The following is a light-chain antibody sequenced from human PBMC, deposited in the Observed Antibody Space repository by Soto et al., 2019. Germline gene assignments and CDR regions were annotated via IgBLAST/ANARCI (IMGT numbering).Light chain of an antibody. CDR1: TSNIGNNP. J-gene: IGLJ2*01. CDR3: AAWDDSLNGVL. V-gene: IGLV1-44*01. CDR2: SNN. Sequence: QSVLTQPPSASGTPGQRVTVSCSGSTSNIGNNPVNWYQQLPGTAPKLVVYSNNQRPSGVPDRFSGSKSGTSASLAIRGLQSEDEADYYCAAWDDSLNGVLFGGGTSSPS.